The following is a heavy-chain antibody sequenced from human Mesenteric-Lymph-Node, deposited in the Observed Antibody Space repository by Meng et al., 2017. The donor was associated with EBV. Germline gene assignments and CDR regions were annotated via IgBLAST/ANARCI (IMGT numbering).Heavy chain of an antibody. CDR2: VYHSGSA. J-gene: IGHJ4*02. D-gene: IGHD3-10*01. V-gene: IGHV4-4*02. Sequence: QVPLQAPGPGLAKPSGTLFCTCAVPGGSITNSNWWSWVRQVPGNGLEWIAEVYHSGSANSNPSLESRVTVSVDRSNNHFSLKVTSVTAADTAVYYCARVGWGVRGYYFDYWGQGTLVTVSS. CDR3: ARVGWGVRGYYFDY. CDR1: GGSITNSNW.